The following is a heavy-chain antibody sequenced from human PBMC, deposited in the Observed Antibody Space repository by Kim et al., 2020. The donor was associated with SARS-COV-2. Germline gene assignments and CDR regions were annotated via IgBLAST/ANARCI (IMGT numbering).Heavy chain of an antibody. CDR1: GFSISSSGVA. CDR3: AHNPADGYFRQ. D-gene: IGHD2-15*01. Sequence: SGPTLVKPTQTLTLTCSFSGFSISSSGVAVGWIRQPPGKALEWLAVIYGDDTQHFRPSLKNRLSITKDTSRNEVVLLMTNVDPVDTATYFCAHNPADGYFRQWGQGTLVTVSS. J-gene: IGHJ1*01. CDR2: IYGDDTQ. V-gene: IGHV2-5*02.